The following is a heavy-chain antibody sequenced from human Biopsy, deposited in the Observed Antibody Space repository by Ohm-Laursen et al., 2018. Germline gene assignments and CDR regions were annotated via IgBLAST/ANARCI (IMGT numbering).Heavy chain of an antibody. Sequence: SDTLSLTCSVSGGLNSNYYWSWVRQSAGKGLEWIGRLYTSGDTNYNPSLKSRVSVSEDTSRRQFSLRLTSVTAADTAVYYCATGPKRLTGTSYFDYWGQGTLVTVSS. J-gene: IGHJ4*02. D-gene: IGHD1-7*01. CDR1: GGLNSNYY. V-gene: IGHV4-4*07. CDR3: ATGPKRLTGTSYFDY. CDR2: LYTSGDT.